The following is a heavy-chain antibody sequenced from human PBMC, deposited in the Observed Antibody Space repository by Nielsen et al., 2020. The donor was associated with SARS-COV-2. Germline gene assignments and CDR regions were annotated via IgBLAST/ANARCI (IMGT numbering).Heavy chain of an antibody. V-gene: IGHV3-21*01. CDR3: ASLGSEALYYYYGMDV. CDR1: GFTFDDYA. D-gene: IGHD6-25*01. J-gene: IGHJ6*02. CDR2: ISSSSSYI. Sequence: GESLKISCAASGFTFDDYAMHWVRQAPGKGLEWVSSISSSSSYIYYADSVKGRFTISRDNAKNSLYLQMNSLRAEDTAVYYCASLGSEALYYYYGMDVWGQGTTVTVSS.